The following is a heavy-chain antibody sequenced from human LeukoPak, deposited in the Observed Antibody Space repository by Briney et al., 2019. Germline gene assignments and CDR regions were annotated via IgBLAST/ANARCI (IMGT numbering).Heavy chain of an antibody. D-gene: IGHD3-10*01. J-gene: IGHJ4*02. CDR1: GGSISGYY. CDR3: ARVVMSGDYYGSGSSVGLDY. Sequence: SETLSLTCAVSGGSISGYYWSWIRQPPGKGLEWIGYIYYSGSTNYNPSLKSRVTISVDTSKNQFSLKLSSVTAADTAVYYCARVVMSGDYYGSGSSVGLDYWGQGTLVTVSS. V-gene: IGHV4-59*01. CDR2: IYYSGST.